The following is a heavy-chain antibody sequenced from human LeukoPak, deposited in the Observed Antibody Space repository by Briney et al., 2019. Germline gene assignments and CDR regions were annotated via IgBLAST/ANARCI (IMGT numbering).Heavy chain of an antibody. D-gene: IGHD5-18*01. CDR1: GFTFSSYA. CDR2: FSGSGGST. Sequence: GGSLRLSCAASGFTFSSYAMSWVRQAPGKGLECISGFSGSGGSTYYADSVKGRFTISRDNSKNTLYLQMNSLRAEDTAVYYCAKVFVGYGYAFDIWGQGTMVTVSS. J-gene: IGHJ3*02. V-gene: IGHV3-23*01. CDR3: AKVFVGYGYAFDI.